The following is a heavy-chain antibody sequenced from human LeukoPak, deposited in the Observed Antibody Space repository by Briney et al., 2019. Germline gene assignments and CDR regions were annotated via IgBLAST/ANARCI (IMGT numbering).Heavy chain of an antibody. CDR2: IHHSGST. Sequence: PSETLSLTCIVSGGSISSSTYYWGWIRQPPGKGLEWIGNIHHSGSTYYNPSLKSRVTISVDTSKNQLSLKLSSVTAADTAVYYCARVAAGMGFFHHWGQGTLVTVSS. J-gene: IGHJ1*01. CDR3: ARVAAGMGFFHH. CDR1: GGSISSSTYY. D-gene: IGHD6-13*01. V-gene: IGHV4-39*07.